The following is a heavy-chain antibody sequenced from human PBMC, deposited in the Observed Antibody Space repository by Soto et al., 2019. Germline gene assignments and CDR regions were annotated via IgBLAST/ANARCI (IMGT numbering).Heavy chain of an antibody. D-gene: IGHD1-26*01. J-gene: IGHJ4*02. CDR3: ARFVRHQLPTIDY. V-gene: IGHV1-8*01. Sequence: ASVKVSCKASGYTFTEYDINWVRQATGQGLEWMGWMNPSSGYTGYAQKFQGRVTMTWDTSISTAYMELSSLTSADTAVYYCARFVRHQLPTIDYWGQGALVTVSS. CDR1: GYTFTEYD. CDR2: MNPSSGYT.